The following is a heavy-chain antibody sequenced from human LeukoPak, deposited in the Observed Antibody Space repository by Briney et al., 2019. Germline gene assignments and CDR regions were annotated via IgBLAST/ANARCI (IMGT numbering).Heavy chain of an antibody. J-gene: IGHJ4*02. CDR3: ARDLSEQWLVYYFDY. D-gene: IGHD6-19*01. CDR2: ISYDGSNK. CDR1: GFTFSSYA. Sequence: PGGSLRLSCAASGFTFSSYAMHWARQAPGKGLEWVAVISYDGSNKYYADSVKGRFTISRDNSKNTLYLQMNSLRAEDTAVYYCARDLSEQWLVYYFDYWGQGTLVTVSS. V-gene: IGHV3-30-3*01.